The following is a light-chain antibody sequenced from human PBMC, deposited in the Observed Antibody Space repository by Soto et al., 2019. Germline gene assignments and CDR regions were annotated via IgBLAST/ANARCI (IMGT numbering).Light chain of an antibody. V-gene: IGLV2-14*01. Sequence: QSALTQPASLSGSPGQSITVSCTGTSSDIGAYDYVSWLQQHPGKAPKLMISEVNNRPSGVSNRFSGSKSGNTASLTVSGLQAEDEADYYCSSYAGSNNFGVFGTGTKVTVL. CDR2: EVN. J-gene: IGLJ1*01. CDR1: SSDIGAYDY. CDR3: SSYAGSNNFGV.